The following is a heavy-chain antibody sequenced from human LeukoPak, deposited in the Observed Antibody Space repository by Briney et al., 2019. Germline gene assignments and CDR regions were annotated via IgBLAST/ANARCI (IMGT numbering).Heavy chain of an antibody. V-gene: IGHV1-69*05. Sequence: ASVKVSCKASGGTFSSYAISWVRQAPGQGLEWMGGIIPIFGTANYAQKFQGRVTITTDESTSTAYMEQSSLRSEDTAVYYCARGRPSGSYYYDSSGYPYYFDYWGQGTLVTVSS. J-gene: IGHJ4*02. D-gene: IGHD3-22*01. CDR1: GGTFSSYA. CDR2: IIPIFGTA. CDR3: ARGRPSGSYYYDSSGYPYYFDY.